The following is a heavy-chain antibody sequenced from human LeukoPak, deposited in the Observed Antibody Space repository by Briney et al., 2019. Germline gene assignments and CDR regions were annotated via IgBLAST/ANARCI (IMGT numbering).Heavy chain of an antibody. J-gene: IGHJ4*02. CDR2: INSDGSST. CDR3: ARSTTMYSSGWNGLDY. Sequence: GVSLRLSCAASGFTFSSYWMHWVRQAPGKGLVWVSRINSDGSSTTYADSVKGRFTISRDNAKNTLYLQMNSLRAEDTAVYYCARSTTMYSSGWNGLDYWGQGTLVTVSS. D-gene: IGHD6-19*01. CDR1: GFTFSSYW. V-gene: IGHV3-74*03.